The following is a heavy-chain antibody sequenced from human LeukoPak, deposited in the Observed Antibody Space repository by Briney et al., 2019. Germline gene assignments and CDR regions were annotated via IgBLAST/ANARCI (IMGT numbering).Heavy chain of an antibody. J-gene: IGHJ5*02. Sequence: ASVKVSCKASGYTFTSYYMHWVRQAPGQGLEWMGIINPSGGSTSYAQKFQGRVTMTRDMSTSTVYMELSSLRSEDTAVYYCARDRLVLWLQSHENNNWFDPWGQGTLVTVSS. V-gene: IGHV1-46*01. CDR2: INPSGGST. CDR1: GYTFTSYY. CDR3: ARDRLVLWLQSHENNNWFDP. D-gene: IGHD5-24*01.